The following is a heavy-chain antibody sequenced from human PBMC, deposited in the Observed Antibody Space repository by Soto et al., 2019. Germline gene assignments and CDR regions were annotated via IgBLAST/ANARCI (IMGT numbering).Heavy chain of an antibody. V-gene: IGHV4-39*01. CDR2: IYYSGST. Sequence: LSLTCTVSGGSISSSSYYWGWIRQPPGKGLEWIGSIYYSGSTYYNPSLKSRVTISVDTSKNQFSLKLSSVTAADTAVYYCARSFSYCSGGSCYSGYYNWFDPWGQGTLVTVPS. CDR3: ARSFSYCSGGSCYSGYYNWFDP. CDR1: GGSISSSSYY. D-gene: IGHD2-15*01. J-gene: IGHJ5*02.